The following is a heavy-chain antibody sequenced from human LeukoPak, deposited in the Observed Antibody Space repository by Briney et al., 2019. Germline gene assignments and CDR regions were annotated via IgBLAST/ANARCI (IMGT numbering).Heavy chain of an antibody. D-gene: IGHD6-19*01. CDR2: INTNTGNP. CDR3: ARDIAVAGTRLLYYYYGMDV. V-gene: IGHV7-4-1*02. CDR1: GYTFTSYA. Sequence: GASVKVSCKASGYTFTSYAMNWVRQAPGQGLEWMGWINTNTGNPTYAQGFTGRFVFSLDTSVSTAYLQISSLKAEDTAVYYCARDIAVAGTRLLYYYYGMDVWGQGTTVTVSS. J-gene: IGHJ6*02.